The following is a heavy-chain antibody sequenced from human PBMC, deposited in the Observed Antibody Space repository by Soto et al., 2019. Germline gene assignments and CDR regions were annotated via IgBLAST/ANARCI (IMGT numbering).Heavy chain of an antibody. CDR3: ARGKGDYDYVWGSFAFDI. Sequence: QVQLVQSGAEVKKPGSSVKVSCKASGGTFSSYAISWVRQAPGQGLEWMGGIIPIFGTANYAQKFQGRVTITADESKSTAYMELSSLRSEDTAVYYCARGKGDYDYVWGSFAFDIWGQGTMVTVSS. CDR2: IIPIFGTA. V-gene: IGHV1-69*12. CDR1: GGTFSSYA. J-gene: IGHJ3*02. D-gene: IGHD3-16*01.